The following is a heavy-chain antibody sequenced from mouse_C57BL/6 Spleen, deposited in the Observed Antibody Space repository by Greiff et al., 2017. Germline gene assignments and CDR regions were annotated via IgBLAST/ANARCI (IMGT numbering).Heavy chain of an antibody. CDR2: FYPGDGDT. Sequence: QVQLQQSGPELVKPGASVKISCKASGYAFSSSWMNWVKQRPGKGLEWIGRFYPGDGDTNYNGKFKGKATLTADTSSSTAYLQLSSLTSEDSAVYFCAREGQTGTDDWGQGTTLTVSS. CDR1: GYAFSSSW. J-gene: IGHJ2*01. CDR3: AREGQTGTDD. D-gene: IGHD4-1*01. V-gene: IGHV1-82*01.